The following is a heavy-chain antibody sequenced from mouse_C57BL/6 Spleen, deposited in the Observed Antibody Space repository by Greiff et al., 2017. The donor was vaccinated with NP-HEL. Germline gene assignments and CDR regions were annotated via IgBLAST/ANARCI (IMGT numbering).Heavy chain of an antibody. V-gene: IGHV1-61*01. CDR2: IYPSDSET. Sequence: QVHVKQPGAELVRPGSSVKLSCKASGYTFTSYWMDWVKQRPGQGLEWIGNIYPSDSETHYNQKFKDKATLTVDKSSSTAYMQLSSLTSEDSAVYYCARRSSDYFDYWGQGTTLTVSS. CDR1: GYTFTSYW. J-gene: IGHJ2*01. D-gene: IGHD1-1*01. CDR3: ARRSSDYFDY.